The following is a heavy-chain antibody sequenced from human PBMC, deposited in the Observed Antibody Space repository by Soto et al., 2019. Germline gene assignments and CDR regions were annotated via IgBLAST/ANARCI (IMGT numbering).Heavy chain of an antibody. V-gene: IGHV4-34*01. J-gene: IGHJ4*02. CDR3: ARCWGVGVFDY. D-gene: IGHD2-15*01. CDR1: GGSFIGYY. CDR2: IKHSGST. Sequence: QVQLQQWGARLLKPSETLSLTCAVYGGSFIGYYWNWIRQPPGKGLEWIGEIKHSGSTNYNPSLKRRVTRSVDTSKNQFSLKLSSVTAADAAVYYCARCWGVGVFDYWGQATLVTVAS.